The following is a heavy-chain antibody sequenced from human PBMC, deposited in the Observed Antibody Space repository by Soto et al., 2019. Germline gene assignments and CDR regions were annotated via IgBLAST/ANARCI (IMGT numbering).Heavy chain of an antibody. CDR1: GFTFSNAW. V-gene: IGHV3-15*07. J-gene: IGHJ5*02. Sequence: EVQLVESGGGLVKPGGSLRLSCAASGFTFSNAWMNWVRQAPGKGLEWVGRIKSKTDGGTTDYAAPVKGRFTISRDDSKHTLSLQMNSLKTGDTAVYFCSASRYYYVSAYYQPWGQGTLVTVSS. CDR2: IKSKTDGGTT. CDR3: SASRYYYVSAYYQP. D-gene: IGHD3-22*01.